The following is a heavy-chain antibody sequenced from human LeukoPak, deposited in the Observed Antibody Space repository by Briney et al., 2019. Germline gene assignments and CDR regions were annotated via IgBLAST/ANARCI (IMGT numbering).Heavy chain of an antibody. V-gene: IGHV4-30-2*05. J-gene: IGHJ3*02. CDR3: HFSWKDAFDI. CDR2: IYHSGST. D-gene: IGHD6-13*01. CDR1: GGSISSGGYY. Sequence: SETLSLTCTVSGGSISSGGYYWSWIRQPPGKGLEWIGYIYHSGSTYYNPSLKSRVTISVDTSKNQFSLKLSSVTAADTAVYYCHFSWKDAFDIWGQGTMVTVSS.